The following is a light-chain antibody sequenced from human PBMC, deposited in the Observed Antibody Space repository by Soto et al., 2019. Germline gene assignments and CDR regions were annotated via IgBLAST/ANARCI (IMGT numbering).Light chain of an antibody. Sequence: DIQMTQSPPSLSASVGDRVTLTCRASQSISRYLSWYQQKPGKAPKVVISSASNLRSGVPSRFSGSGSGTDFTLTINSLQPEDSATYYCQQSYATPYSFGGGTKVEIK. CDR1: QSISRY. CDR3: QQSYATPYS. CDR2: SAS. V-gene: IGKV1-39*01. J-gene: IGKJ4*01.